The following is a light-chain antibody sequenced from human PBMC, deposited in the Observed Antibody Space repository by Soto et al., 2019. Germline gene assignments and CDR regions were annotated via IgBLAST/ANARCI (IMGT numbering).Light chain of an antibody. CDR3: CSYAGSYPYV. Sequence: QSVLTQPRSVSGSPGQSVTISCTGTSSDVGGYNYVSWYQQHPGKAPKLMISDVSKRPSGVPDRFSGSKSGNTASLTISGLQAEDEADYYCCSYAGSYPYVFGSGTKVTAL. CDR1: SSDVGGYNY. V-gene: IGLV2-11*01. CDR2: DVS. J-gene: IGLJ1*01.